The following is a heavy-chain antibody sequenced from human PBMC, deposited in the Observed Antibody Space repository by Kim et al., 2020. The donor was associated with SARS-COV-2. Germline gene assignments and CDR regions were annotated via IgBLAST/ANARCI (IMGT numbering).Heavy chain of an antibody. CDR2: ISGSGGST. D-gene: IGHD3-10*01. V-gene: IGHV3-23*01. CDR3: AKEADATELLWFGELLLPRSPGGFDY. Sequence: GGSLRLSCAASGFTFSSYAMSWVRQAPGKGLEWVSAISGSGGSTYYADSVKGRFTISRDNSKNTLYLQMNSLRAEDTAVYYCAKEADATELLWFGELLLPRSPGGFDYWGQGTLVTVSS. J-gene: IGHJ4*02. CDR1: GFTFSSYA.